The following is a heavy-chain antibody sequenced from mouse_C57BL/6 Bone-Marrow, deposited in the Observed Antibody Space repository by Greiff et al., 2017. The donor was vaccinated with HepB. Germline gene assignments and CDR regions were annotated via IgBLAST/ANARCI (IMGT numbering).Heavy chain of an antibody. Sequence: VQLQESGPGLVQPSQSLSITCTVSGFSLTSYGVHWVRQSPGKGLEWLGVIWSGGSTDYNAAFISRLSISKDNSKSQVFFKMNSLQADDTAIYYCASPYYYGSSLDYWGQGTTRTVSS. J-gene: IGHJ2*01. CDR1: GFSLTSYG. CDR2: IWSGGST. V-gene: IGHV2-2*01. D-gene: IGHD1-1*01. CDR3: ASPYYYGSSLDY.